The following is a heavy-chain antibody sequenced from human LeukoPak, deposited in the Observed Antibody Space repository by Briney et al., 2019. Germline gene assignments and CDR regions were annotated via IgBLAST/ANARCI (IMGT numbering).Heavy chain of an antibody. J-gene: IGHJ4*02. CDR3: XXXVGFYGXGSYYXD. D-gene: IGHD3-10*01. CDR1: GFTFSNYW. Sequence: GGSLRLSCAASGFTFSNYWMHWVRQGSGKGLVWVSRISTDGNTTNYADSVKGRFTISRDNAKDTLYLQMGSLTAEDTAVYYCXXXVGFYGXGSYYXDWGQGSLVTVSS. V-gene: IGHV3-74*01. CDR2: ISTDGNTT.